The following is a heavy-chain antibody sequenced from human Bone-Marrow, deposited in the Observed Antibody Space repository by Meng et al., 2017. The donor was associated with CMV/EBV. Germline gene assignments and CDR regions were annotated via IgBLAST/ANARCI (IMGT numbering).Heavy chain of an antibody. CDR3: ARASLTYYYDSSGYLDY. D-gene: IGHD3-22*01. Sequence: GESLKISCAASGFNVSSDFMSWVRQAPGMGLEWVSSISSSSSYIYYADSVKGRFTISRDNAKNSLYLQMNSLRAEDTAVYYCARASLTYYYDSSGYLDYWGQGTLVTVSS. V-gene: IGHV3-21*01. J-gene: IGHJ4*02. CDR1: GFNVSSDF. CDR2: ISSSSSYI.